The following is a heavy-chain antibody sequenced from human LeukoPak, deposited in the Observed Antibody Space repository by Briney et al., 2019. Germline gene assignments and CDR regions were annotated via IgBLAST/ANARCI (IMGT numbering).Heavy chain of an antibody. D-gene: IGHD6-13*01. CDR3: ARDTTLDEGSSRYGFDY. Sequence: ASETLSLTCSVSGGPFSRYSWNWIRQPPGKRLEWIGYVYNGGTNYNPSLKSRVTMSVDTSKKRFSLTLTSVNAADTAVYYCARDTTLDEGSSRYGFDYWGQGTLVTVSS. CDR2: VYNGGT. J-gene: IGHJ4*02. V-gene: IGHV4-59*01. CDR1: GGPFSRYS.